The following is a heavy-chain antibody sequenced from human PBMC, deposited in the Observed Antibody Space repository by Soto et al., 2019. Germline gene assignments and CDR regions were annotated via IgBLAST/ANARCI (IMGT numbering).Heavy chain of an antibody. CDR3: ARDQSQLLSTGNWFDP. V-gene: IGHV1-46*01. CDR1: GYTFTSYY. J-gene: IGHJ5*02. D-gene: IGHD2-2*01. CDR2: INPSGGST. Sequence: ASVKVSCKASGYTFTSYYMHWVRQAPGQGLEWMGVINPSGGSTSYAQKFQGRVTMTRDTSTSTVYMELSSLRSEDTAVYYCARDQSQLLSTGNWFDPWGQGTLVTVSS.